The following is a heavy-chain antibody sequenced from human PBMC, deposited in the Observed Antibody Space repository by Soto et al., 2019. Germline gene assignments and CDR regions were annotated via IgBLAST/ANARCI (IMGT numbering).Heavy chain of an antibody. D-gene: IGHD3-22*01. J-gene: IGHJ6*02. Sequence: GGSLRLSCAASGFTFSSYGMHWVRQAPGKGLEWVAVISYDGSNKYYADSVKGRFTISRDNSKNTLYLQMNSLRAEDTAVYYCAKDLFPIVVVNYYGMDVWGQGTTVTVSS. CDR3: AKDLFPIVVVNYYGMDV. V-gene: IGHV3-30*18. CDR1: GFTFSSYG. CDR2: ISYDGSNK.